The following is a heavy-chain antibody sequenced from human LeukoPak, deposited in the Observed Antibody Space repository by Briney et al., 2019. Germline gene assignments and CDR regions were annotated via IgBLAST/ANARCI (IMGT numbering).Heavy chain of an antibody. D-gene: IGHD3-10*01. CDR3: TRVRGFGEFDY. J-gene: IGHJ4*02. V-gene: IGHV4-30-4*01. CDR2: IYYSGST. Sequence: SETLSLTCTVSGGSISSGDYYWSWIRQPPGKGLEWIGYIYYSGSTYYNPSLKSRVTISVDTSKNQFSLKLSSVTAADTAVYYCTRVRGFGEFDYWGQGILVTVSS. CDR1: GGSISSGDYY.